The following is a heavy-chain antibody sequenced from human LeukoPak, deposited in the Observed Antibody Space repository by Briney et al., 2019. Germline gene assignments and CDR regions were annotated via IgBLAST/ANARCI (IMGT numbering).Heavy chain of an antibody. CDR1: GGTFSSYA. CDR2: IIPILGIA. D-gene: IGHD3-9*01. V-gene: IGHV1-69*04. J-gene: IGHJ4*02. CDR3: ARDYYFLTGYPD. Sequence: GASVTVSCKGSGGTFSSYAISWVRQAPGQGPEWMGRIIPILGIANYAQKFQGRVTITADKSTNTAYMELSSLRSEDTAVYYCARDYYFLTGYPDRGQGTLVTVSS.